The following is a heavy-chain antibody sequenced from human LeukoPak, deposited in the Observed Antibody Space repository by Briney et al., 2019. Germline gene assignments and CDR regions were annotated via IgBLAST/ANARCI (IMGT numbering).Heavy chain of an antibody. Sequence: PGGSLRLSCAASGFTFSNCAMSWVRQAPGKGLEWVSIISGSGGSTKYADSVKGRFTISRDKSKDTLYLQMNSLRAEDTAVYYCAKAGDSSGYYLIGDYWGQGTLVTVSS. CDR3: AKAGDSSGYYLIGDY. CDR2: ISGSGGST. D-gene: IGHD3-22*01. J-gene: IGHJ4*02. CDR1: GFTFSNCA. V-gene: IGHV3-23*01.